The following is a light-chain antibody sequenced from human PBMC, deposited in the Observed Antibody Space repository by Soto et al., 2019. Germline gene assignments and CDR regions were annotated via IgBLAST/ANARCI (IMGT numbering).Light chain of an antibody. V-gene: IGLV1-40*01. CDR2: GNS. CDR3: QSYEV. CDR1: SSNIGAGYD. J-gene: IGLJ1*01. Sequence: QSVLTQPPSVSGAPGQRVTISCTGSSSNIGAGYDVHWYQQLPGTAPKLLIYGNSNRPSGVPDRFSGSKSGTSASLAITGLQAEDEAYYYCQSYEVFGTGTKLTVL.